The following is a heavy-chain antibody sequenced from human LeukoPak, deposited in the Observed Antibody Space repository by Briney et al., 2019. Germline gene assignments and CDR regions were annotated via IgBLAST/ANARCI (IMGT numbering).Heavy chain of an antibody. CDR1: GGTFSSYA. D-gene: IGHD3-22*01. V-gene: IGHV1-69*13. CDR2: IIPIFGTA. Sequence: SVKVSCKASGGTFSSYATSWVRQAPGQGLEWMGGIIPIFGTANYAQKFQGRVTITADESTSTAYMELSSLRSEDTAVYYCARTGPSYYYDSSGYYYEDYWGQGTLVTVSS. J-gene: IGHJ4*02. CDR3: ARTGPSYYYDSSGYYYEDY.